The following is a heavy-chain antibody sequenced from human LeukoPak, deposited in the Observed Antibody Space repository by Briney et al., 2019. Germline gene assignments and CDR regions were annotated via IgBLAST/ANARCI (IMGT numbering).Heavy chain of an antibody. Sequence: GGSLRPSCAASGFTFSSYAMSWVRQAPGKGLEWVSAISGSGGSTYYADSVKGRFTISRDNSKNTLYLQMNSLRAEDTAVYYCARDWTSSGTLDYWGQGTLVTVSS. CDR3: ARDWTSSGTLDY. J-gene: IGHJ4*02. D-gene: IGHD3/OR15-3a*01. V-gene: IGHV3-23*01. CDR1: GFTFSSYA. CDR2: ISGSGGST.